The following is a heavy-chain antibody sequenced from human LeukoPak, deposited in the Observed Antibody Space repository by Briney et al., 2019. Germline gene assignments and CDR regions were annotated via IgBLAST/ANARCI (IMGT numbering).Heavy chain of an antibody. D-gene: IGHD5-18*01. Sequence: PGGSLRLSCAASGFTFSSYAMSWARQAPGKGLEWVSAISGSGGSTYYADSVKGRFTISRDNSKNTLYLQMNSLRAEDTAVYYCAKVPSYTAMVRLPFDYWGQGTLATVSS. CDR2: ISGSGGST. J-gene: IGHJ4*02. V-gene: IGHV3-23*01. CDR1: GFTFSSYA. CDR3: AKVPSYTAMVRLPFDY.